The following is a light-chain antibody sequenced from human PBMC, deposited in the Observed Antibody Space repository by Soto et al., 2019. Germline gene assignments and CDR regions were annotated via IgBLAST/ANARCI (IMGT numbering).Light chain of an antibody. CDR1: QSILYSSNNKNY. CDR3: QQYYTTPHT. J-gene: IGKJ2*01. V-gene: IGKV4-1*01. CDR2: WAS. Sequence: DIVMTQSPDSLAVSLGERATINCKSSQSILYSSNNKNYLAWYRQKPGQPPNLLIYWASTRESGVPDRFSGSGSGTDFTLTIGSLRAEDVAVYYCQQYYTTPHTFGQGTKLEIK.